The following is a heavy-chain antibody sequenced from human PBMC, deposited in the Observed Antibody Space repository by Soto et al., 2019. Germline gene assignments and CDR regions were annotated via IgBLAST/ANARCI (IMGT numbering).Heavy chain of an antibody. CDR3: ASRNCGGDCYSHFDS. CDR1: GYRFNCYW. V-gene: IGHV5-10-1*01. J-gene: IGHJ4*02. Sequence: GESLKIFCKGSGYRFNCYWISWVRQMPGKGLEWMGRIDPNDSETKYSPSFEGQVTISADRSINTAYLEWSSLKAADTAMYYCASRNCGGDCYSHFDSWGQGALVTVSS. D-gene: IGHD2-21*02. CDR2: IDPNDSET.